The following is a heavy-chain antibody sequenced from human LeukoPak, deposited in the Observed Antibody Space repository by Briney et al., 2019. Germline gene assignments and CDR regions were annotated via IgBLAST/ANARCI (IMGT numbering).Heavy chain of an antibody. CDR2: ISAYNGNT. CDR1: GYTFTSYG. D-gene: IGHD3-22*01. J-gene: IGHJ4*02. CDR3: ARDRRYYDSSGYNTPGGY. V-gene: IGHV1-18*01. Sequence: ASVKVSCKASGYTFTSYGISWVRQAPGQGLEWMGWISAYNGNTNYAQKLQGRVTMTTGTSTSTAYMELRSLRSDDTAVYYCARDRRYYDSSGYNTPGGYWGQGTLVTVSS.